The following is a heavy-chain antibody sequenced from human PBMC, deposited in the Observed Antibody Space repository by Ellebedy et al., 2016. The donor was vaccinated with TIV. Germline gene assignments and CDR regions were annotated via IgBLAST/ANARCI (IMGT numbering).Heavy chain of an antibody. CDR2: ISGSGDNT. D-gene: IGHD3-16*01. CDR3: AKDLGAVGGTVFQR. J-gene: IGHJ1*01. Sequence: GESLKISXAPSGFTFSNYAMSWVRQAPGKGLEWVSAISGSGDNTYYIDSVKGRFTISRDNSKNTLYLQMNSLRAEDTAQYYCAKDLGAVGGTVFQRWGQGTLVTVFS. V-gene: IGHV3-23*01. CDR1: GFTFSNYA.